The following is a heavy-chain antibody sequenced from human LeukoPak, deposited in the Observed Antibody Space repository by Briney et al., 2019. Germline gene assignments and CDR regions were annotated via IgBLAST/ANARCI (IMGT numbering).Heavy chain of an antibody. Sequence: ASVKVSCKASGYTFTSYGISWVRQAPGQGLEWMGIINPSGGSTSYAQKFQGRVAMTRDTSTSTVYMELSSLRSEDTAVYYCAKLLMTWNDAFDIWGQGTMVTVSS. D-gene: IGHD1-1*01. CDR3: AKLLMTWNDAFDI. CDR2: INPSGGST. CDR1: GYTFTSYG. V-gene: IGHV1-46*01. J-gene: IGHJ3*02.